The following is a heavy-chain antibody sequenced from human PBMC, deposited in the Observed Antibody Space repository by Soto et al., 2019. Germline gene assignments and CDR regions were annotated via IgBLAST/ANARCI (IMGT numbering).Heavy chain of an antibody. CDR2: ISFDGIKK. D-gene: IGHD6-13*01. Sequence: LRLSCAASGFTFRNYDMHWVRQAPGKGLEWMGVISFDGIKKYYADSVKGRFTISRDSSKNKLYLQMNSLRPEDTAVYYCAKPIVAAGYYGMDVWGQGTTVTVSS. J-gene: IGHJ6*02. V-gene: IGHV3-30*18. CDR3: AKPIVAAGYYGMDV. CDR1: GFTFRNYD.